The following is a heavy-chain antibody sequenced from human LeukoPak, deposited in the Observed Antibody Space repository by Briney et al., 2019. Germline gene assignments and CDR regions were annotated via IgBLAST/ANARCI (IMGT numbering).Heavy chain of an antibody. CDR2: MKEDGSDI. D-gene: IGHD6-19*01. V-gene: IGHV3-7*01. J-gene: IGHJ5*02. CDR3: ARGEAVAGRFDP. CDR1: GFTFDDYT. Sequence: GGSLRLSCAASGFTFDDYTMSWVRQAPGKGLEWVAKMKEDGSDIHYVDSVRGRFSISRDNAKDSLYLQMNSLRVDDTAVYYCARGEAVAGRFDPWGQGTQVTVSS.